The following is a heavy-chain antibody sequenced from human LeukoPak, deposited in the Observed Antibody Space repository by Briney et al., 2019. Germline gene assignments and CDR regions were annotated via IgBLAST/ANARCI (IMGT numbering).Heavy chain of an antibody. J-gene: IGHJ4*02. CDR2: IKQDGSEK. CDR1: GFTFSSYW. D-gene: IGHD6-25*01. CDR3: ARDQPAAIFDY. V-gene: IGHV3-7*01. Sequence: GGSLRLSCAASGFTFSSYWMSWVRQAPGKGLEWVANIKQDGSEKYYVDSVKGRFTISRDNSKNTLYLQMNSLRAEDTAVYYCARDQPAAIFDYWGQGTLVTVSS.